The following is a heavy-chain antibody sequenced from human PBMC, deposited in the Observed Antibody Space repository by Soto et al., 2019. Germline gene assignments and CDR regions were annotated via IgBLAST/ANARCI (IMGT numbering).Heavy chain of an antibody. J-gene: IGHJ4*02. Sequence: EVQLLESGGGLVQPGGSLRLSCAASGFTFSSYAMSWVRQAPGKGLEWVSAISGSGGNTYYADSVKGRFTISRDNSKNTLYLQVNSLRAEDTAVYYCAKGGCVDIAAAGALFDYWGQGTLVTVSS. D-gene: IGHD6-13*01. CDR3: AKGGCVDIAAAGALFDY. CDR1: GFTFSSYA. CDR2: ISGSGGNT. V-gene: IGHV3-23*01.